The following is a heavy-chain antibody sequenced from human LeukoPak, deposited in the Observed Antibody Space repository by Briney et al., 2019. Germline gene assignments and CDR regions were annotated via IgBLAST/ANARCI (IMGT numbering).Heavy chain of an antibody. Sequence: GGSLRLSCAASGFTFSTYGMHWVRQAPGKGLEWVAVIWHDGSTKYYADSVKGRFTISRDNSKNTLYLQMDSLRAEDTAVYYCARGEYYYDSSGYPYYWGQGTLVTVSS. CDR1: GFTFSTYG. D-gene: IGHD3-22*01. V-gene: IGHV3-33*01. CDR3: ARGEYYYDSSGYPYY. J-gene: IGHJ4*02. CDR2: IWHDGSTK.